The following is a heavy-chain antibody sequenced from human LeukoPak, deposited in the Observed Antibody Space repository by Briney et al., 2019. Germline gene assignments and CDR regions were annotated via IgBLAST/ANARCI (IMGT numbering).Heavy chain of an antibody. D-gene: IGHD2-21*02. CDR2: ISGSGYST. V-gene: IGHV3-23*01. CDR3: ARTTSLVTTINYYYMDV. Sequence: GGSLRLSCAVSGFIFSSYAMSWVRQAPGKGLEWVSTISGSGYSTYYADSVKGRFTISRDNSKNTLYLQMNSLRAEDTAVYYCARTTSLVTTINYYYMDVWGKGTTVTVSS. CDR1: GFIFSSYA. J-gene: IGHJ6*03.